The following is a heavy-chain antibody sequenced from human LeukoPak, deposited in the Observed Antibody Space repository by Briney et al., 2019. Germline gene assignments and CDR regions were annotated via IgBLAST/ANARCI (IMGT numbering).Heavy chain of an antibody. V-gene: IGHV3-33*08. Sequence: GGSLRLSCAASGFTVSNNYMSWVRQAPGMGLEWVAVIWFDGGKIHYPDSVKGRFTISRDNSKNTLYLQMDNLRADDTAVYYCVRGSGGDGYSYWGDYWGQGTLVTVSP. J-gene: IGHJ4*02. D-gene: IGHD5-24*01. CDR2: IWFDGGKI. CDR3: VRGSGGDGYSYWGDY. CDR1: GFTVSNNY.